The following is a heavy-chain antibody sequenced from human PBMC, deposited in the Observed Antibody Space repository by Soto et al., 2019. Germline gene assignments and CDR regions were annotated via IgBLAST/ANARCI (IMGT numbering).Heavy chain of an antibody. Sequence: QVPLVQSGAEVKKPGASVKVSCKASGYTFTTYALHWVRQAPGQRPEWMGWINPASGHTKYSKRFQDRVTITRDTSASTGYMELSSLRSEDTAVYYCGRSVVGATGEILYNAMDVWGKGPRSPSPQ. V-gene: IGHV1-3*01. CDR2: INPASGHT. J-gene: IGHJ6*01. CDR3: GRSVVGATGEILYNAMDV. CDR1: GYTFTTYA. D-gene: IGHD1-26*01.